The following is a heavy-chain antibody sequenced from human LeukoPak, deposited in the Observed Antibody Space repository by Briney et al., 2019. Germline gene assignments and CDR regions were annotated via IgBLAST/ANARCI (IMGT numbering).Heavy chain of an antibody. J-gene: IGHJ4*02. V-gene: IGHV3-7*01. Sequence: GGSLRLSCAASGFTLSDYCMSWVRQVPGKGLEWVANIRQDGSEKYYVDSVKGRCTISRDSARNSLYLQMSSLRAEDTAVYYCATDRGWRTSGYYLYYFEYWGQGTLVTFSS. CDR2: IRQDGSEK. CDR3: ATDRGWRTSGYYLYYFEY. CDR1: GFTLSDYC. D-gene: IGHD3-3*01.